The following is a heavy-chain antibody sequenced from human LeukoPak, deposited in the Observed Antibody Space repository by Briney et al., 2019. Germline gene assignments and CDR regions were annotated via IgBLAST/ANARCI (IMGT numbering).Heavy chain of an antibody. J-gene: IGHJ4*02. D-gene: IGHD6-6*01. CDR1: GGTFSSYA. CDR2: IIPIFGTA. Sequence: SVKVSCKASGGTFSSYAISWVRQAPGQGLEWMGGIIPIFGTANYAQKFQGRVTITADKSTSTAYMELSSLRSEDTAVYYCAREGDGFGSSSGEYYGGQGTLVTVSS. CDR3: AREGDGFGSSSGEYY. V-gene: IGHV1-69*06.